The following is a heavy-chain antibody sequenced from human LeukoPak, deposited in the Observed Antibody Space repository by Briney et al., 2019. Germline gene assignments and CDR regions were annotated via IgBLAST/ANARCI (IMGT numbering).Heavy chain of an antibody. CDR1: GYSISSGYY. Sequence: SQTLSLTCTVSGYSISSGYYWGWIRQPPGKGLEWIGSIYHSGSTYYNPSLKSRVTISVDTSKNQFSLKLSSVTAADTAVYYCASPIVGATTGFDYWGQGTLVTVSS. V-gene: IGHV4-38-2*02. CDR2: IYHSGST. J-gene: IGHJ4*02. D-gene: IGHD1-26*01. CDR3: ASPIVGATTGFDY.